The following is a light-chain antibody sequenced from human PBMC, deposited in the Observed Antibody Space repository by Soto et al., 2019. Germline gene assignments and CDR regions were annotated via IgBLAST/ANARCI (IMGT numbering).Light chain of an antibody. Sequence: AIQMTQSPSSLSASVGDRVTISCRASDDIRDDLGWHQQKPGKAPTLLIYAASILQSGVPSRFSGSGSGTDFTLTISSLQPEDFATYFCLQDYNYPPSFGGGTKVEI. CDR2: AAS. CDR3: LQDYNYPPS. CDR1: DDIRDD. V-gene: IGKV1-6*02. J-gene: IGKJ4*01.